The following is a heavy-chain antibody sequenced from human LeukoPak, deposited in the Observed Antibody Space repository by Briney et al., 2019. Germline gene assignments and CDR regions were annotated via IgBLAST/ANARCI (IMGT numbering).Heavy chain of an antibody. J-gene: IGHJ6*03. Sequence: GGSLRLSCAASGFTFSTSAMSWVRQAPGKGLEWVASVPGSGDTAYYADSVKGRFTISRHNSRNTLFLLLSSLRAEDTALYYCARVAGSAPYYYYMDVWGKGTTVTISS. CDR2: VPGSGDTA. CDR3: ARVAGSAPYYYYMDV. CDR1: GFTFSTSA. V-gene: IGHV3-23*01.